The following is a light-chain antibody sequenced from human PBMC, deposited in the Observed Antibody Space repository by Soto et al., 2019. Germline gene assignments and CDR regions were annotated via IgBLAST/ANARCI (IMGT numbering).Light chain of an antibody. CDR2: GAS. CDR3: QQYGSSSWT. V-gene: IGKV3-20*01. CDR1: QSVSSSY. Sequence: PGERATLSCRASQSVSSSYLAWYQQKPGQAPRLLIYGASSRATGIPDRFSGSGSGTDFTLTISRLEPEDFAVYYCQQYGSSSWTFGQGTKVDIK. J-gene: IGKJ1*01.